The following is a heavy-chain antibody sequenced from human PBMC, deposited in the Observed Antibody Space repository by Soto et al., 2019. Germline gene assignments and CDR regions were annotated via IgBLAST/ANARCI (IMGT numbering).Heavy chain of an antibody. D-gene: IGHD5-18*01. Sequence: QVQLVQSGAEVKKPGSSVKVSCQASGGFFSSNAISWVRQAPGQGLEWMGGILPIFHTTHYAQRFQGRVTIAADESTSTAYMELSSLKSGDTALYYCATGGRGYSSAPRFYFEYWGQGTLVPVSS. CDR3: ATGGRGYSSAPRFYFEY. V-gene: IGHV1-69*01. J-gene: IGHJ4*02. CDR2: ILPIFHTT. CDR1: GGFFSSNA.